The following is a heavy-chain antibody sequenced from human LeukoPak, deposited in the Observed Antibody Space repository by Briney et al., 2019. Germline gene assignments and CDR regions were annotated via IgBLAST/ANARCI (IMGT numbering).Heavy chain of an antibody. J-gene: IGHJ4*02. V-gene: IGHV3-21*01. CDR3: GRAFPPLRTSSAGDL. Sequence: AGGSLRLSCSASGFTFSDYDMNWVRQAPGKGLEWVSSISYLSSHVYYGDSVKGRFSTSRDNAKNSLYLQMNSLGAEDTAIYYCGRAFPPLRTSSAGDLWGQGILVTVSS. CDR1: GFTFSDYD. D-gene: IGHD3-16*01. CDR2: ISYLSSHV.